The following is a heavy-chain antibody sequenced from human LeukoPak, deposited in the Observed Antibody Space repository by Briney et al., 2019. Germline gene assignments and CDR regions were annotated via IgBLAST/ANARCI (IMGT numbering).Heavy chain of an antibody. CDR2: IIPIFGTA. CDR1: GGTFSSYA. D-gene: IGHD3-22*01. CDR3: ARDRDHYYDSSGYYYFDY. J-gene: IGHJ4*02. V-gene: IGHV1-69*13. Sequence: ASVKVSCKASGGTFSSYAISWVRQAPGQGLEWMGGIIPIFGTANYAQKFQGRVTITADESTSTAYMELSSLRSEDTAVYYCARDRDHYYDSSGYYYFDYWGQGTLVTVSS.